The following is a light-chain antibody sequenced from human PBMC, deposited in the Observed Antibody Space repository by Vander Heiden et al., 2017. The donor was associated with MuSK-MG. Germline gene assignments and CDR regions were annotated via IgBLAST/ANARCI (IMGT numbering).Light chain of an antibody. CDR1: QSLLHSNGYNY. Sequence: IVMTQSPLSLPVTPGAPASIPCRSGQSLLHSNGYNYLDWYLQKPGQSPQLLIYLGSNRASGVPDRFSGRGSGTECTLKISRVEAEDVGVYYCMQALQSPPTFGQGTKLEIK. J-gene: IGKJ2*01. V-gene: IGKV2-28*01. CDR3: MQALQSPPT. CDR2: LGS.